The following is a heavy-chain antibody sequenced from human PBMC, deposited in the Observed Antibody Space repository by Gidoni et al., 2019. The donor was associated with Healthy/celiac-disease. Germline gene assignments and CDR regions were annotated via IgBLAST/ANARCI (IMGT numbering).Heavy chain of an antibody. Sequence: EVQLVESGGGWVQPGGALRRSGAAAGYTVSRESRNGVRKAPGKGLEWVSYISSRSSPIYYADSVKGRFPISRDNAKTSLYLQMNSLRDEDTAVYYCARDSSLLLLWFGELLSDGPRGDAFDIWGQGTMVTVSS. V-gene: IGHV3-48*02. J-gene: IGHJ3*02. CDR3: ARDSSLLLLWFGELLSDGPRGDAFDI. D-gene: IGHD3-10*01. CDR1: GYTVSRES. CDR2: ISSRSSPI.